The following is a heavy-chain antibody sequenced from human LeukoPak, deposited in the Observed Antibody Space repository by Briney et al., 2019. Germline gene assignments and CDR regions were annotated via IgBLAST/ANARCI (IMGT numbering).Heavy chain of an antibody. Sequence: SVKVSCKASGGIFSNHAVTWVRQAPGQGLEWMGRIIPMVGTAKYAQKFQGRVTFTADTSTNTAYMELSSLTSEDTALYFCAKGATVGKEALDIWGQGSLVTVSS. CDR1: GGIFSNHA. CDR3: AKGATVGKEALDI. J-gene: IGHJ3*02. CDR2: IIPMVGTA. V-gene: IGHV1-69*04. D-gene: IGHD1-14*01.